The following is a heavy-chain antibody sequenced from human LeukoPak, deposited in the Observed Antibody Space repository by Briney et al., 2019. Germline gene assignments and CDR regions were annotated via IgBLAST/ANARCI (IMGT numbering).Heavy chain of an antibody. J-gene: IGHJ4*02. CDR2: INPSGGST. CDR1: GYTFTSYY. D-gene: IGHD3-22*01. Sequence: ASVKVSCKASGYTFTSYYMHWVRQAPGQGLEWMGIINPSGGSTSYAQKFQGRVTMTRDTSTSTVYMELSSLRSEDTAVYYCARVESLTYCYDSSGYYGGGYYFDYWGQGTLVTVSS. V-gene: IGHV1-46*01. CDR3: ARVESLTYCYDSSGYYGGGYYFDY.